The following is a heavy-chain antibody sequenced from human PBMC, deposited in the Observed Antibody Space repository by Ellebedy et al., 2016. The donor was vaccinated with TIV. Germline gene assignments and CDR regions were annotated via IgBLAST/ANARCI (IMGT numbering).Heavy chain of an antibody. D-gene: IGHD3-10*01. CDR2: LSYDGNIE. J-gene: IGHJ4*02. CDR1: GFTFSSYS. CDR3: AKDIHHYDSTTYYNLDNYLDL. Sequence: PGGSLRLSCAASGFTFSSYSMHRVRQAPGKGLEWVASLSYDGNIEYYAESVKGRFTISRDNSKTTVYLQMTSLRAEDTALYYCAKDIHHYDSTTYYNLDNYLDLWGLGTLVTVSS. V-gene: IGHV3-30*18.